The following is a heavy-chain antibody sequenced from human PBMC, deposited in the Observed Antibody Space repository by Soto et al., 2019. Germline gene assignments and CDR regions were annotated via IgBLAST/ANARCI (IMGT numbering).Heavy chain of an antibody. J-gene: IGHJ4*02. CDR2: STYIGGTP. D-gene: IGHD1-26*01. CDR3: VKDYSHGRFPDY. CDR1: EFTLKDSA. V-gene: IGHV3-64D*06. Sequence: EVQLVESGGGLVRPGGSLRLPCSASEFTLKDSAMHWVRQAPGRGLEQVAASTYIGGTPYYADSVKGRFTISRDNSHNTLYLQMSSLRSEDTGVYFCVKDYSHGRFPDYWGQGTLVTVSS.